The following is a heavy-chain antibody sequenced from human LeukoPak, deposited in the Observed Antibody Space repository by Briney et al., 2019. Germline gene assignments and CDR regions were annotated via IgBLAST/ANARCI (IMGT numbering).Heavy chain of an antibody. Sequence: PGGSLRLSCAASGFTFSSFEMNWIRQVPGKGLEWVSHISSDGNTEYYADSVRVRFTMSRDNAKNSLDLHMNSLRTEDTAVYYCARDIVNGPFVTSLESWGQGALVTVSS. V-gene: IGHV3-48*03. CDR3: ARDIVNGPFVTSLES. CDR2: ISSDGNTE. J-gene: IGHJ4*02. D-gene: IGHD2-8*01. CDR1: GFTFSSFE.